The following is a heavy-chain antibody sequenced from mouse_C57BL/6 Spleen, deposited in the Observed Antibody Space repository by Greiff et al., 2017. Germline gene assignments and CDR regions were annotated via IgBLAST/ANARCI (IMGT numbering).Heavy chain of an antibody. CDR3: ARRGALTGPFDD. CDR1: GYTFTDYY. Sequence: VQLQQSGPELVKPGASVKISCKASGYTFTDYYMNWVKQSHGKSLEWIGDINPNNGGTSYNQKFKGKATLTVDKSSSTAYMELRSLTSEDSAVYYCARRGALTGPFDDWGQGTTLTVSS. J-gene: IGHJ2*01. V-gene: IGHV1-26*01. D-gene: IGHD4-1*01. CDR2: INPNNGGT.